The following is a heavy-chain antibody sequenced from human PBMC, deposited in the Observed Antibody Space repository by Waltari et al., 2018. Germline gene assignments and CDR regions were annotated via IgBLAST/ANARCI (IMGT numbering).Heavy chain of an antibody. CDR2: ISSSSSNI. CDR1: GFTFSSYN. V-gene: IGHV3-21*01. Sequence: EVQLVESGGGLVKPGGSLRLSCGASGFTFSSYNMNWVRQAPGKGLEWVSSISSSSSNIYYVDSVKGRFTISRDNAKNSLYLQMNSLRAADTAVYYCARGVGYYYYYMDVWGKGTTVTVSS. D-gene: IGHD3-10*01. CDR3: ARGVGYYYYYMDV. J-gene: IGHJ6*03.